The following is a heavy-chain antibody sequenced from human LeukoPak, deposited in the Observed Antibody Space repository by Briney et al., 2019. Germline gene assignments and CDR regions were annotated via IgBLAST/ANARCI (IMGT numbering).Heavy chain of an antibody. D-gene: IGHD5-12*01. J-gene: IGHJ3*02. CDR3: ARVYSGYDHDAFDI. V-gene: IGHV3-7*01. CDR1: GFTFSSYW. CDR2: IKQDGSEK. Sequence: PGGSLRLSCVASGFTFSSYWMSWVRQAPGKGREWVANIKQDGSEKYYVASVKGRFTISRDNAKNSLYLQMNSLRAEDTAVYYCARVYSGYDHDAFDIWGQGTMVTVSS.